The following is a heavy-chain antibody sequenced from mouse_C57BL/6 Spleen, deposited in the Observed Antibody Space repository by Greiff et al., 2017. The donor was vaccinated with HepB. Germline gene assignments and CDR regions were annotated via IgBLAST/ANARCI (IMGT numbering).Heavy chain of an antibody. D-gene: IGHD2-10*02. CDR3: ARAVWSPQGYFDV. CDR2: ISDGGSYT. J-gene: IGHJ1*03. V-gene: IGHV5-4*03. CDR1: GFTFSSYA. Sequence: EVMLVESGGGLVKPGGSLKLSCAASGFTFSSYAMSWVRQTPEKRLEWVATISDGGSYTYYPDNVKGRFTISRDNAKNNLYLQMSHLKSEDTAMYYCARAVWSPQGYFDVWGTGTTVTVSS.